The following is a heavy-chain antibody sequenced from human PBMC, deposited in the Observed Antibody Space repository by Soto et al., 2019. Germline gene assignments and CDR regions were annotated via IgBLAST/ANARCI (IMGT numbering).Heavy chain of an antibody. J-gene: IGHJ4*02. Sequence: EVQLVESGGGLVKPGGSLRLSCAASGFTFSNAWMSWVRQAPGKGLEWVGRIKSKTDGGTTDYAAPVKGRFTISRDDSKNTLYLQMNSLRAEDTAVYYCARDQGRSITCQLDYWGQGTLVTVSS. D-gene: IGHD2-2*01. CDR2: IKSKTDGGTT. CDR3: ARDQGRSITCQLDY. CDR1: GFTFSNAW. V-gene: IGHV3-15*01.